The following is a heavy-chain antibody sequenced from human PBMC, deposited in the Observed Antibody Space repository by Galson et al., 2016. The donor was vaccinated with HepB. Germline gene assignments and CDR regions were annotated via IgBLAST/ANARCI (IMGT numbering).Heavy chain of an antibody. J-gene: IGHJ4*02. CDR3: ARSGSYYIFDF. D-gene: IGHD1-26*01. V-gene: IGHV4-59*01. CDR1: GGSITDYR. Sequence: SETLSLTCSVSGGSITDYRWSWTRQPPGKGLEWIGYIYGSGSTNYNPSLKSRVTLSVDTSKNQFSLKLSSVTAADTAVYYCARSGSYYIFDFWGQGTLVTVSS. CDR2: IYGSGST.